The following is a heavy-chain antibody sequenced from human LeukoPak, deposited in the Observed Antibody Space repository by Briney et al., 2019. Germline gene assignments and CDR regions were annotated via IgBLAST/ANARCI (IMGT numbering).Heavy chain of an antibody. CDR3: ARASPEFRVRGVMSE. Sequence: GASVKVSCKASGYTFTGYYMHWVRQAPGQGLEWMGWINPNSGGTNYAQKFQGRVTMTRDTSISTAYMELSRLRSDDTAVYYCARASPEFRVRGVMSEWGQGTLVTVSS. V-gene: IGHV1-2*02. J-gene: IGHJ4*02. D-gene: IGHD3-10*01. CDR2: INPNSGGT. CDR1: GYTFTGYY.